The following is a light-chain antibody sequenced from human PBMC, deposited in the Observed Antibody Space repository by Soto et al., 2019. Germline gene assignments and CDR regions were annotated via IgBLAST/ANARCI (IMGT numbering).Light chain of an antibody. J-gene: IGLJ1*01. CDR1: SSDVGGYNY. V-gene: IGLV2-8*01. CDR3: SAYAGSYV. CDR2: EVS. Sequence: QSVLTQHPSASGSPGQSVTISCTGTSSDVGGYNYVSWYQQHPGKAPKLMIYEVSKRPSGVPDRFSGSKSGNTASLTVSGLQAEDEADYYCSAYAGSYVFGTGTKVTVL.